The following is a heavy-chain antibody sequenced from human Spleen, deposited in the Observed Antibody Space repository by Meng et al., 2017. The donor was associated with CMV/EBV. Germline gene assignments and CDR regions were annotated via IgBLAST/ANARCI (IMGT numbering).Heavy chain of an antibody. CDR2: IHYSGYT. D-gene: IGHD4-17*01. Sequence: GSLRLSSTVSGDSISSSTFYWGWIRQPPGKRLEWIGSIHYSGYTYHNPSLQSRLTVSLDTSKNQFSLKLSSVTAADTAVYYCARGYSWATVTYGDWFDPWGQGTLVTVSS. CDR3: ARGYSWATVTYGDWFDP. J-gene: IGHJ5*02. V-gene: IGHV4-39*07. CDR1: GDSISSSTFY.